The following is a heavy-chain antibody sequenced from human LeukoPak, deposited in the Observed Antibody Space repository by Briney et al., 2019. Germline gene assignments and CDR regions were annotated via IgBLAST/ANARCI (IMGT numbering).Heavy chain of an antibody. Sequence: GGSLRLSCVASGFTFNNYWMTWVRQAPGKGLDWVATLKHDGRDKHYVDSVKGRFAISRDNANNSLHLQMNSLRAEDTAVYFCARSYTSSGYYYGVAYWGQGILVTVSS. CDR2: LKHDGRDK. J-gene: IGHJ4*02. V-gene: IGHV3-7*01. D-gene: IGHD3-22*01. CDR3: ARSYTSSGYYYGVAY. CDR1: GFTFNNYW.